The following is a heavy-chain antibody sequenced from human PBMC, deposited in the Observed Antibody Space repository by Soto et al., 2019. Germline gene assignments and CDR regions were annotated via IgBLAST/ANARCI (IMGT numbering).Heavy chain of an antibody. V-gene: IGHV3-73*01. J-gene: IGHJ6*03. D-gene: IGHD2-15*01. CDR2: IRSKANSYAT. CDR1: GFTFSGSA. Sequence: GGSLRLSCAASGFTFSGSAMHWVRQASGKGLEWVGRIRSKANSYATAYAASVKGRFTISRDDSKNTAYLQMNSLKTEDTAVYYRTREIVVVVAATPSFSSDYYYYYYMDVWGKGTTVTVS. CDR3: TREIVVVVAATPSFSSDYYYYYYMDV.